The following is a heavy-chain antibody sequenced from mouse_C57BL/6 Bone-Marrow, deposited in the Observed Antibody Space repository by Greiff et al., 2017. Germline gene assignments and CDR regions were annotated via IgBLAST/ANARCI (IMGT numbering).Heavy chain of an antibody. J-gene: IGHJ3*01. CDR3: ARSKYWDSLFAY. CDR1: GYAFTNYL. CDR2: INPGSGGT. D-gene: IGHD4-1*01. Sequence: QVQLMASGAELVRPGTSVQVSCTASGYAFTNYLIEWVKQRPGPGLEWIGVINPGSGGTNYNEKFQGKVTLTADKSSSTAYMQLSSLTSEDSAVYFCARSKYWDSLFAYWGQGTLVTVSA. V-gene: IGHV1-54*01.